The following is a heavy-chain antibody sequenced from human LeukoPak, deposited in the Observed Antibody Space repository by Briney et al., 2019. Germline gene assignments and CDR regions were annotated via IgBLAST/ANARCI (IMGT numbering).Heavy chain of an antibody. V-gene: IGHV3-48*04. CDR1: GFTFSSYS. D-gene: IGHD2-21*02. Sequence: GGSLRLSCAASGFTFSSYSMNWVRQAPGKGLEWVSYISSSSSTIYYADSVKGRFTISRDNAKNSLYLQMNSLRAEDTAVYYCARDRGLAYCGGDCDSYAFDIWGQGTMVTVSS. CDR2: ISSSSSTI. CDR3: ARDRGLAYCGGDCDSYAFDI. J-gene: IGHJ3*02.